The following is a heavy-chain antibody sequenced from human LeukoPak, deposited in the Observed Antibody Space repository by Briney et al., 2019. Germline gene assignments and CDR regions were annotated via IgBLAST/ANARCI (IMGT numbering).Heavy chain of an antibody. D-gene: IGHD3-10*01. CDR2: ISSSGSTI. V-gene: IGHV3-11*01. CDR1: EFTFSDYY. CDR3: AKDRRAGSYDY. Sequence: GGSLRLSCAASEFTFSDYYMSWIRQAPGKGLEWVSYISSSGSTIYYADSVKGRFTISRDNSKNTLYLQMNSLRAEDTAVYYCAKDRRAGSYDYWGQGTLVTVSS. J-gene: IGHJ4*02.